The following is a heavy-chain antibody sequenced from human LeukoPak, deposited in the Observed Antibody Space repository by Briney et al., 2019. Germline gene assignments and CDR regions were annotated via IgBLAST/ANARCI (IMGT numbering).Heavy chain of an antibody. CDR1: GYSFTSYW. J-gene: IGHJ6*03. Sequence: GESLKISCKGSGYSFTSYWIGWVRQMPGKGLEWMGIIYPGDSDTRYSPSFQGQVTISADKSISTAYLQWSSLKASDTAMYYCARCMDYYYYYMDVWGKGTTVTISS. CDR2: IYPGDSDT. D-gene: IGHD2-8*01. CDR3: ARCMDYYYYYMDV. V-gene: IGHV5-51*01.